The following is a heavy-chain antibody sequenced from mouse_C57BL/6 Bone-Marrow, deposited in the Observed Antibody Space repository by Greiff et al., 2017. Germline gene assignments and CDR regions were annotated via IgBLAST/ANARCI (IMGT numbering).Heavy chain of an antibody. D-gene: IGHD2-2*01. CDR1: GFNIKNTY. CDR3: ASRLPLSAMDY. Sequence: VQLMQSVAELVRPGASVKLSCTASGFNIKNTYMHWVKQRPEQGLEWIGRIDTANGNTKYAPKFQGKATITADKSSNTDYLQLSSLTSEDTAIYYCASRLPLSAMDYWDQGTSNTVSS. V-gene: IGHV14-3*01. J-gene: IGHJ4*01. CDR2: IDTANGNT.